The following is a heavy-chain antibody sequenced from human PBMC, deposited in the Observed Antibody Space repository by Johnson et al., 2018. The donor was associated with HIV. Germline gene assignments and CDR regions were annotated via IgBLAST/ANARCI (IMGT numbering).Heavy chain of an antibody. CDR1: GFTFSTYA. V-gene: IGHV3-30*04. CDR2: ISYDGRNK. CDR3: ARDLRFNWTVQGLIIISGAFDM. Sequence: QVQLVESGGGVVQPERSLRLSCAASGFTFSTYAMHWVRQAPGKGLEWVACISYDGRNKHYAGSVKGRFTISRDNSKNTLYLQMNSLRTEDTAVYSCARDLRFNWTVQGLIIISGAFDMWGQGTMVTVSS. J-gene: IGHJ3*02. D-gene: IGHD3-10*01.